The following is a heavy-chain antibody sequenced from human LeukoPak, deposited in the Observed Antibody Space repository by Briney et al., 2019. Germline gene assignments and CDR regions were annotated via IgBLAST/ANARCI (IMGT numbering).Heavy chain of an antibody. CDR2: IYYSGST. J-gene: IGHJ6*02. CDR3: AREGRYEYSSSWYGSPGMDV. D-gene: IGHD6-13*01. CDR1: GGSISSGGYY. Sequence: SETLSLTCTVSGGSISSGGYYWSWIRQHPGKGLEWLGYIYYSGSTYYNPSLKSRVTISVDTSKNQFSLKLSSVTAPDTAVYYCAREGRYEYSSSWYGSPGMDVWGQGTTVTVSS. V-gene: IGHV4-31*03.